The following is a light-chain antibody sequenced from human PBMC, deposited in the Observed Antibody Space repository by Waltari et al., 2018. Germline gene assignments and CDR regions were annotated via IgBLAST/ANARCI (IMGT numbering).Light chain of an antibody. Sequence: QSGLAQPAPASGSPGQSITITCTGTRREVGNYKLVPWYQQRPGKAPTLLIYEVTKRAPGTSDRFSASKSGNTASLSISGLQAQEDEADYYCCSYVGLGTYVFGTGTKVTV. CDR1: RREVGNYKL. CDR2: EVT. CDR3: CSYVGLGTYV. V-gene: IGLV2-23*02. J-gene: IGLJ1*01.